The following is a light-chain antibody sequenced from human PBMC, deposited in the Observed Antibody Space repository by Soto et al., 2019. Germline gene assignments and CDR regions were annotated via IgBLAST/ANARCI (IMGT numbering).Light chain of an antibody. CDR2: RVS. J-gene: IGKJ1*01. V-gene: IGKV2-24*01. CDR3: MQATHFPRT. CDR1: EGLVHNNGNTY. Sequence: DIVITQTPLSSPVTLGQPASISCRSSEGLVHNNGNTYLSWLQQRPGQPPRLLIYRVSNRFSGVPDRFSGSGAGTDITLKINRVESEDVGVYYCMQATHFPRTFGLGTKVEVK.